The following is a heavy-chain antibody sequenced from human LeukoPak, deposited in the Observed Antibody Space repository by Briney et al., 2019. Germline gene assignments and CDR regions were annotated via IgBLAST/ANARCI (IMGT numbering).Heavy chain of an antibody. D-gene: IGHD5-18*01. V-gene: IGHV4-59*12. Sequence: SETLSLTCTVPGGSFSTYYWSWIRQPPGKGLEWIGYIYHSGSAYYNPSLKSRVTMSVDTSKNQFSLQLSSVTAADTAVYYCARDVYNRNGGYSFDYWGQGTLVTVSS. J-gene: IGHJ4*02. CDR3: ARDVYNRNGGYSFDY. CDR1: GGSFSTYY. CDR2: IYHSGSA.